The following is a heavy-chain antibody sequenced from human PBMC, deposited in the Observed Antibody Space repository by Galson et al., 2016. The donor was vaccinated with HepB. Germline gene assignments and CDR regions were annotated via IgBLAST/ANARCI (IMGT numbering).Heavy chain of an antibody. Sequence: SLRLSCAASGFTFSNYGIHWVRQAPGKGLEWVAVFSHDGINKYYADSVRGRFTLSRDTSKNTWFLQMDSLRAEDTAMYYCTKDLALDYWGQGTLVTVSS. CDR2: FSHDGINK. J-gene: IGHJ4*02. V-gene: IGHV3-30*18. CDR3: TKDLALDY. CDR1: GFTFSNYG.